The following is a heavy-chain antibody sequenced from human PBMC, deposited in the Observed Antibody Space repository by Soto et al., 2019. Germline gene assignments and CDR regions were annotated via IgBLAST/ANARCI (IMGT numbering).Heavy chain of an antibody. CDR2: IKSKTDGGTT. Sequence: PGGSLRLSCAASGFTFSNAWMNWVRQAPGKGLEWVGRIKSKTDGGTTDYAAPLKGRFTISRDDSKNTLYLQMNSLKTEDTAVYYCTTRLKVATSQDVSYYYRMDVWGQGTTVTVSS. J-gene: IGHJ6*02. V-gene: IGHV3-15*07. CDR1: GFTFSNAW. CDR3: TTRLKVATSQDVSYYYRMDV. D-gene: IGHD5-12*01.